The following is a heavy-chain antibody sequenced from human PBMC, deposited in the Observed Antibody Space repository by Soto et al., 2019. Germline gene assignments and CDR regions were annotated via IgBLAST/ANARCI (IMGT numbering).Heavy chain of an antibody. CDR3: ARAVEDYDILNTPFDY. CDR1: GFTFSDYY. Sequence: ESGGGLVKPGGSLRLSCAASGFTFSDYYMSWIRQAPGKGLEWVSYISSSGSTIYYADSVKGRFTISRDNAKNSLYLQMNSLRAEDTAVYYCARAVEDYDILNTPFDYWGQGTLVTVSS. CDR2: ISSSGSTI. V-gene: IGHV3-11*01. J-gene: IGHJ4*02. D-gene: IGHD3-9*01.